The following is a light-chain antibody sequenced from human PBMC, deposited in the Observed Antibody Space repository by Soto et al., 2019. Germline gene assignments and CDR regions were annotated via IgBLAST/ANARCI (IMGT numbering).Light chain of an antibody. J-gene: IGKJ3*01. Sequence: IQMTQSPSSLSAFVGDRVTITCRASQTSIRYLNWYQQKPGRAPNLLIYAASRLQSGVPSRFSGSGSGTEFTITITSLQPEDFATYYCQNSHSTRFTFGPGPKVELK. CDR1: QTSIRY. CDR2: AAS. V-gene: IGKV1-39*01. CDR3: QNSHSTRFT.